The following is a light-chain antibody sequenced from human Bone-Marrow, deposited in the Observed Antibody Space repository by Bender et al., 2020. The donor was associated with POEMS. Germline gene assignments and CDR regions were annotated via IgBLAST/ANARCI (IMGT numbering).Light chain of an antibody. Sequence: NFMLTQPHSVSASPGQTITISCTRSSGSIASNFVHWYQQRPGSSPSTVIYEDYQRPSGFPDRFSGSIDSSSSNSAFLTISGLRTEDEADYYCQSYDSSHHVIFGGGTKLTVL. CDR2: EDY. CDR1: SGSIASNF. J-gene: IGLJ2*01. V-gene: IGLV6-57*01. CDR3: QSYDSSHHVI.